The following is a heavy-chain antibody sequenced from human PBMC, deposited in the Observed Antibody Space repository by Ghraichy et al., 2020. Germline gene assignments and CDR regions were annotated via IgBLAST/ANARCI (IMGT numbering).Heavy chain of an antibody. Sequence: GGSLRLSCAASGFTFSSYGMHWVRQAPGKGLEWVAVIWYDGSNKYYADSVKGRFTISRDNSKNTLYLQMNSLRAEDTAVYYCARDAEWGYCSGGSCYSYGMDVWGQGTTVTVSS. D-gene: IGHD2-15*01. CDR1: GFTFSSYG. CDR3: ARDAEWGYCSGGSCYSYGMDV. J-gene: IGHJ6*02. CDR2: IWYDGSNK. V-gene: IGHV3-33*01.